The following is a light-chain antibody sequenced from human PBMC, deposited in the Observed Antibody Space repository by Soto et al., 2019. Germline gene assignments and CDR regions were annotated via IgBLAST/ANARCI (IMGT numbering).Light chain of an antibody. J-gene: IGKJ2*01. Sequence: DVVMTQSPLSLPVTLGQPASISCRSSQSLVFSDGNTYLSWIQQRPGQSLRRLIYKVSNRDSGVPDRLSGSGSGTDFTLKISRVEAEDVGVYYCMQGTHWPPYTFGKGTKLEIK. CDR3: MQGTHWPPYT. CDR1: QSLVFSDGNTY. CDR2: KVS. V-gene: IGKV2-30*01.